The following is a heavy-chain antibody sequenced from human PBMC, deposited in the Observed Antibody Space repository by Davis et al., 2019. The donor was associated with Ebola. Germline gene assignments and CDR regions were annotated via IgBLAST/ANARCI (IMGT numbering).Heavy chain of an antibody. CDR3: ARGRGRWLRSASIGY. CDR1: TGSFSGFY. J-gene: IGHJ4*02. CDR2: INQSGNP. V-gene: IGHV4-34*01. D-gene: IGHD5-12*01. Sequence: SETLSLTCDVSTGSFSGFYWSWIRQSPGKGLEWIAEINQSGNPRYNPSLKSRPTISLDTANNQFSLRLSSVTAADTAVYYCARGRGRWLRSASIGYWGQGTLVTVSS.